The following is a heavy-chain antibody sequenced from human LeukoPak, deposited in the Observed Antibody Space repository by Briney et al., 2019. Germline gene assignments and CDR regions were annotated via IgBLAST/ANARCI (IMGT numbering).Heavy chain of an antibody. D-gene: IGHD2-15*01. J-gene: IGHJ4*02. Sequence: PGGSLRLSCAASGFTFDDYAMHWVRHVLGKGLEWVSLISWDGGSTSYVDSVKGRFTIPRDSSKNSLYLQMNSLRAEDTALYYCAKDMCGGSCFEVGAIDYWGQGTLVTVSS. CDR1: GFTFDDYA. CDR3: AKDMCGGSCFEVGAIDY. CDR2: ISWDGGST. V-gene: IGHV3-43D*03.